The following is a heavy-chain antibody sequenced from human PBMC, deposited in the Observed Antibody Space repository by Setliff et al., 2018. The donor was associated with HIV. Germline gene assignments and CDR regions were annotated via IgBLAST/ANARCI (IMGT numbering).Heavy chain of an antibody. D-gene: IGHD3-3*01. CDR3: ARDYYGGFGDY. J-gene: IGHJ4*02. CDR1: GFTFSTSG. CDR2: ISSRGGSV. V-gene: IGHV3-21*04. Sequence: GGSLRLSCAASGFTFSTSGMNWVRQAPGKGLEWVSSISSRGGSVYYADSVKGRFTISRDNAKNSLYLQMNSLRAEDTAVYYCARDYYGGFGDYWGQGSLVTVSS.